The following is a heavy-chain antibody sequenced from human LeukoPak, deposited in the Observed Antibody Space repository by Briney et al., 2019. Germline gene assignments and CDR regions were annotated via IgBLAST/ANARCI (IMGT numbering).Heavy chain of an antibody. CDR2: ISWNSGSI. D-gene: IGHD1-26*01. V-gene: IGHV3-9*01. Sequence: GGSLRLSCAASGFTFDDYAMHWVRQAPGKGLEWVSGISWNSGSIGYADSVKGRFTISRDNAKNSLYLQMNSLRAEDTAVYYCARVGAASGSYYDYWGQGTLVTVSS. CDR1: GFTFDDYA. CDR3: ARVGAASGSYYDY. J-gene: IGHJ4*02.